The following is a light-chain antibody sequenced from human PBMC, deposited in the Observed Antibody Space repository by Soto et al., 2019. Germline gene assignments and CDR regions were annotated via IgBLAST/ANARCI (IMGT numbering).Light chain of an antibody. CDR3: QQYGSSPYT. CDR1: QSVSSSY. CDR2: GAS. V-gene: IGKV3-20*01. Sequence: EIVLTQSPGTLSLSPGERATLSCRASQSVSSSYLAWYQQKPGQAPRLLIYGASSRATGIPDRFSGSGSGTDFTLTITRLEPDDLAMYYCQQYGSSPYTFGQGTKLEIK. J-gene: IGKJ2*01.